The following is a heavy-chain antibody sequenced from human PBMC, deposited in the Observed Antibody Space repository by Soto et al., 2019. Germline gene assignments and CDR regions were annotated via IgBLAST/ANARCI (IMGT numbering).Heavy chain of an antibody. CDR1: CYTFTSYG. V-gene: IGHV1-69*04. CDR3: ARDTYCTNGVCSEYYFDY. Sequence: SVQVSCKGSCYTFTSYGISWVRQAPGQGLEWMGRIIPILGIANYAQKFQGRVTITADKSTSTAYMELSSLRSEDTAVYYCARDTYCTNGVCSEYYFDYWGQGTLVTVSS. CDR2: IIPILGIA. D-gene: IGHD2-8*01. J-gene: IGHJ4*02.